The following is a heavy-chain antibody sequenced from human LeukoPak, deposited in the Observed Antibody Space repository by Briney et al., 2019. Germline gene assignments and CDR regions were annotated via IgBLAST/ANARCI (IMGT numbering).Heavy chain of an antibody. J-gene: IGHJ6*03. CDR2: ISGSGGST. CDR3: AKDVAQKKVVVVTAIRDYYHYMDV. V-gene: IGHV3-23*01. CDR1: GFTFSSYA. Sequence: GGSLRLSCAASGFTFSSYAMSWVRQAPGKGLEWVSAISGSGGSTYYADSVKGRFTISRDNSKNTLYLQMNSLRAEDTAVYYCAKDVAQKKVVVVTAIRDYYHYMDVWGKGTTVTVSS. D-gene: IGHD2-21*02.